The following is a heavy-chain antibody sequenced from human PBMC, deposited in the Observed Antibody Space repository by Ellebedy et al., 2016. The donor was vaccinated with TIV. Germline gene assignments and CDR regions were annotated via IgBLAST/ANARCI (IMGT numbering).Heavy chain of an antibody. CDR3: ARGVYDFWSGYPGLSWFDP. CDR1: GFTFSSYS. J-gene: IGHJ5*02. D-gene: IGHD3-3*01. Sequence: GESLKISXAASGFTFSSYSMNWVRQAPGKGLEWVSYISSSSSTIYYADSVKGRFTISRDNAKNSLYLQMNSLRAEDTAVYYCARGVYDFWSGYPGLSWFDPWGQGTLVTVSS. CDR2: ISSSSSTI. V-gene: IGHV3-48*01.